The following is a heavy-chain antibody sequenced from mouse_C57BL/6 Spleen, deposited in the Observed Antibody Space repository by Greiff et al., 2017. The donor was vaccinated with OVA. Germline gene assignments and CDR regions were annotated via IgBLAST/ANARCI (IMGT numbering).Heavy chain of an antibody. D-gene: IGHD2-10*02. V-gene: IGHV5-17*01. CDR2: ISSGSRTL. J-gene: IGHJ4*01. CDR1: GFTFSDYG. Sequence: EVQLVESGGGLVNPGGSLKLSCAASGFTFSDYGMHWVRQAPEKGLEWVAYISSGSRTLDYADTVKGRFTISRDNAKNTLFLQMISLRSEDTAMYYCARRGMDYAMDYWGQGTSVTVSS. CDR3: ARRGMDYAMDY.